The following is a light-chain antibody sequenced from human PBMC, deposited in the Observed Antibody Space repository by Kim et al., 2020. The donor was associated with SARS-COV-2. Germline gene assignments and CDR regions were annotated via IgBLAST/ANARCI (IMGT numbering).Light chain of an antibody. Sequence: DVVMTQSPLSLPVTLGQPASISCRSSQSLVHSDGNTYLNWFQQRPGQSPRRLIYKVSNRDSGVPDRFSGSGSGTDFTLKISRVEAEDVGVYYCMQGTHWPPHTFGQGTKVEI. CDR3: MQGTHWPPHT. V-gene: IGKV2-30*02. CDR2: KVS. CDR1: QSLVHSDGNTY. J-gene: IGKJ2*01.